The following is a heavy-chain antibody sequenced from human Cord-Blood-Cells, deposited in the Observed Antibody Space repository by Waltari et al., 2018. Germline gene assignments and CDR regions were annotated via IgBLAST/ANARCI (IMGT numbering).Heavy chain of an antibody. V-gene: IGHV1-24*01. CDR1: GYTLTELS. J-gene: IGHJ3*02. CDR2: FDPEDGET. D-gene: IGHD3-3*01. Sequence: QVQPVQSGAEVKKPGASVKVSCKVSGYTLTELSMPWVRQAPGKGLEWMGGFDPEDGETIYAQKFQGRVTMTEDTSTDTAYMELSSLRSEDTAVYYCAHYDFWSGYYAFDIWGQGTMVTVSS. CDR3: AHYDFWSGYYAFDI.